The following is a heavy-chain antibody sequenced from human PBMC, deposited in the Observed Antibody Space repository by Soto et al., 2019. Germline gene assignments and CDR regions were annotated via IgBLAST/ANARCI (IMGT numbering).Heavy chain of an antibody. CDR3: AADYLRHNSLNGYYYSYGMDV. V-gene: IGHV3-23*01. CDR2: IGINGADK. Sequence: PGGSLRLSCAASGITFSTYAMIWVRRAPGKGLEWVSTIGINGADKQYADFVKGRFTVSRDSSKSTLSLQMNSLRAEDTAVYYCAADYLRHNSLNGYYYSYGMDVWGQGTTVTVSS. D-gene: IGHD4-17*01. J-gene: IGHJ6*02. CDR1: GITFSTYA.